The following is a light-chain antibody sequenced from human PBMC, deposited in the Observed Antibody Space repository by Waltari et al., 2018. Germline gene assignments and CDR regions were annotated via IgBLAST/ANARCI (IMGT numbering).Light chain of an antibody. V-gene: IGLV2-8*01. Sequence: QSALTQPPSASGSPGQSVTISCTGTSSDIGGYNYVSWYQQHPGKAPKLMMYEVNKRPSGVPDLFSGSKAGNTASLTVSGLQAEDEADYYCSSDAGSNNYVVFGGGTKLTVL. CDR3: SSDAGSNNYVV. CDR1: SSDIGGYNY. J-gene: IGLJ2*01. CDR2: EVN.